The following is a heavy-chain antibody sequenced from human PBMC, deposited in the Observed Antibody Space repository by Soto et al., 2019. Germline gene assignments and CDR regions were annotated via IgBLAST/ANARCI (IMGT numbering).Heavy chain of an antibody. CDR2: ISAYNGNT. J-gene: IGHJ6*02. D-gene: IGHD6-6*01. V-gene: IGHV1-18*01. Sequence: QVQLVQSGAEVKKPGASVKVSCNASGYTFTSYGISWVRQAPGQGLEWMGWISAYNGNTNYAQKLQGRVTMTTDTSTSTAYMELRSLRSDDTAVYYCAREPASSSPVVYYYYGMDVWGQGTTVTVSS. CDR3: AREPASSSPVVYYYYGMDV. CDR1: GYTFTSYG.